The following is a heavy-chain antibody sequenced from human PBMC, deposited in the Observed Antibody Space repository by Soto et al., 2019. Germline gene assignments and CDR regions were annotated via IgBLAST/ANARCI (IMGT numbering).Heavy chain of an antibody. J-gene: IGHJ5*02. V-gene: IGHV4-39*01. CDR3: ARHCIAVAGITRTIKRYNWFDP. D-gene: IGHD6-19*01. CDR2: IYYSGST. CDR1: GGSISSSSYY. Sequence: QLQLQESGPGLVKPSETLSLTCTVSGGSISSSSYYWGWIRQPPGKGLEWIGSIYYSGSTYYNPSLKSRVTISVDTSKNQFSLKLSSVTAADTAVYYCARHCIAVAGITRTIKRYNWFDPWGQGTLVTVSS.